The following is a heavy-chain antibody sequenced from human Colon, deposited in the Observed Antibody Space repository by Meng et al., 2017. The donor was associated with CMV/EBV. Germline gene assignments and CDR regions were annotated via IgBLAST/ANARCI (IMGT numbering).Heavy chain of an antibody. Sequence: GGSLRLSCEVSGFTLSSYGMHWVRQAPGKGLEWVSFIRFDGSESYFLDSVKGRFTISKDDSKNTLFLQMNSLRAEDTAVYYCASYTWTQLCIWGQGTLVTVS. V-gene: IGHV3-30*02. CDR3: ASYTWTQLCI. CDR2: IRFDGSES. CDR1: GFTLSSYG. D-gene: IGHD5-18*01. J-gene: IGHJ4*02.